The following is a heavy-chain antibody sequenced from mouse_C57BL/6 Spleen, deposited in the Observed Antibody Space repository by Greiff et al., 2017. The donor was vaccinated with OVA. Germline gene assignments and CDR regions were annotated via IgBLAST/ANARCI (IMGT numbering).Heavy chain of an antibody. V-gene: IGHV1-55*01. CDR1: GYTFTSYW. D-gene: IGHD4-1*01. Sequence: QVHVKQPGAELVKPGASVKMSCKASGYTFTSYWITWVKQRPGQGLEWIGDIYPGSGSTNYNEKFKSKATLTVDTSSSTAYMQLSSLTSEDSAVYYCAREANWDWDYWGQGTTLTVSS. CDR3: AREANWDWDY. CDR2: IYPGSGST. J-gene: IGHJ2*01.